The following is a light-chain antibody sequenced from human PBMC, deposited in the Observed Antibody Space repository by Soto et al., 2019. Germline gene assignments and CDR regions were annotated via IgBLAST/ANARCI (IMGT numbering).Light chain of an antibody. V-gene: IGLV4-69*01. Sequence: QLVLTQSPSASASLGASVKLTCSLNSGHSSYAIAWHQQQPEKGPRNLMRLNSNGSHIKGAGIPDRISGSSSGAERYLTVSSLQSDDEADSSCQTWREVFGGGTKLTVL. CDR3: QTWREV. CDR1: SGHSSYA. CDR2: LNSNGSH. J-gene: IGLJ3*02.